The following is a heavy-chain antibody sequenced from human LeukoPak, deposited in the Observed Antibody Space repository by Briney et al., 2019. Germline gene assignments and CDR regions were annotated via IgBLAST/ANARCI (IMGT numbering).Heavy chain of an antibody. CDR2: ISSNGGST. Sequence: PGGSLRLSCAASGFTFSSYAMHWVRQAPGKGLEYVSAISSNGGSTYYANSVKGRFTISRDNSKNTLYLQMGSLRAEDMAVYYCARDGDYGDYGGFEDYWGQGTLVTVSS. J-gene: IGHJ4*02. CDR1: GFTFSSYA. V-gene: IGHV3-64*01. CDR3: ARDGDYGDYGGFEDY. D-gene: IGHD4-17*01.